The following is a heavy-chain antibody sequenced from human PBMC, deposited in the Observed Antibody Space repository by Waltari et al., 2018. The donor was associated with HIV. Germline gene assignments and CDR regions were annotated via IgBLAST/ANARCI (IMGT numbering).Heavy chain of an antibody. CDR3: HRPWDSDHWGSDL. D-gene: IGHD3-16*01. CDR2: LNPRSGDT. CDR1: GYPFIGYF. V-gene: IGHV1-2*02. Sequence: QDHPILSGTEVKEPGASLRVSYRASGYPFIGYFFHWVRQAPGQGLEWMGELNPRSGDTEYAQKFRGRVTLTGDTSVNTAYLDLKGLRFDDTATYFCHRPWDSDHWGSDLWGQGTLVIVS. J-gene: IGHJ4*01.